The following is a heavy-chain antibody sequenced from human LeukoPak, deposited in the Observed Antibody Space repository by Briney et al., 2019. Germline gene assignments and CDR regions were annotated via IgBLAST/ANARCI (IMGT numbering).Heavy chain of an antibody. V-gene: IGHV3-21*01. J-gene: IGHJ4*02. CDR1: GFTFLSYT. CDR3: ARDPSLDY. D-gene: IGHD2-2*01. Sequence: GGSLRLSCAASGFTFLSYTMNWVRQAPGKGLEWVSSMSSSSSYIYYAYSVKGRFTISRDNAKNSLYLQMNSLGDEDTAVYYCARDPSLDYWGQGTLVTVSS. CDR2: MSSSSSYI.